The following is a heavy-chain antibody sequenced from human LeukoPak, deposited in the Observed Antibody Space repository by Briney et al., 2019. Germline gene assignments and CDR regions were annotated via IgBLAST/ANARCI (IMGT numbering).Heavy chain of an antibody. Sequence: GRSLRLSCAASGFTFSSYAMHWVRQAPGKGLEWVAVISYDGSNKYYADSVKGRFTISRDNSKNTLYLQMNSLRAEDTAVYYCAKAPTPIAAATVDYWGQGTLVTVSS. CDR2: ISYDGSNK. CDR3: AKAPTPIAAATVDY. J-gene: IGHJ4*02. D-gene: IGHD6-13*01. CDR1: GFTFSSYA. V-gene: IGHV3-30-3*01.